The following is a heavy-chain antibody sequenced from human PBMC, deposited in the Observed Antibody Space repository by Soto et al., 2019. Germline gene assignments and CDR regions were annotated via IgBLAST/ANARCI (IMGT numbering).Heavy chain of an antibody. D-gene: IGHD6-13*01. CDR3: ARGGGDSSSWYRFDY. J-gene: IGHJ4*02. CDR2: IIPIFGTA. V-gene: IGHV1-69*13. Sequence: ASVKVSCKASGGTFSSYAISWVRQAPGQGLEWMGGIIPIFGTANYAQKFQGRVTITADESTSTAYMELSSLRSEDTAVNSGARGGGDSSSWYRFDYWGQGTLVTVSS. CDR1: GGTFSSYA.